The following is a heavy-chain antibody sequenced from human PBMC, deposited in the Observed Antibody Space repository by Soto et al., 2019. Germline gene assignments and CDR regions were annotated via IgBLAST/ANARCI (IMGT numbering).Heavy chain of an antibody. D-gene: IGHD1-1*01. J-gene: IGHJ6*02. Sequence: GGSLRLSCAASGFTFSSYWMSWVRQAPGKGLEWVANIKQDGSEKYYVDSVKGRFTISRDNAKNSLYLQMNSLRAEDTAVYYCARAVGLEQVYYYYYGMDVWGQGTTVTVSS. CDR3: ARAVGLEQVYYYYYGMDV. CDR1: GFTFSSYW. V-gene: IGHV3-7*05. CDR2: IKQDGSEK.